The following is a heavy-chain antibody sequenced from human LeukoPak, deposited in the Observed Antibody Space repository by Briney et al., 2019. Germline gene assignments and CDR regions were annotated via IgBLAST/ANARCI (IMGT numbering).Heavy chain of an antibody. CDR1: GFTFSSYN. CDR3: AKPRGAYSKPAFDY. D-gene: IGHD1-14*01. CDR2: ISGSGGST. Sequence: GGSLRLSCAASGFTFSSYNMNWVRQAPGKGLEWVSAISGSGGSTYYADSVKGRFTISRDNSTNTLYLQMNNLRAEDTAVYYCAKPRGAYSKPAFDYWGQGTLVTVSS. J-gene: IGHJ4*02. V-gene: IGHV3-23*01.